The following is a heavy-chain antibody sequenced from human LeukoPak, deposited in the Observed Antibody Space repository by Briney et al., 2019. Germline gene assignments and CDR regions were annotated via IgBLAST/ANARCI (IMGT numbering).Heavy chain of an antibody. J-gene: IGHJ6*04. CDR2: IRSKAYGGTT. V-gene: IGHV3-49*04. CDR1: GFTFGDYA. CDR3: TRDVVRSRYYYGSGSYSDYYYYGMDV. Sequence: PGRSLRLSCTASGFTFGDYAMSWVRQAPGKGLEWVGFIRSKAYGGTTEYAASVKGRFTISRDDYKSIAYLQMNSLKTEDTAVYYCTRDVVRSRYYYGSGSYSDYYYYGMDVWGKGTTVTVSS. D-gene: IGHD3-10*01.